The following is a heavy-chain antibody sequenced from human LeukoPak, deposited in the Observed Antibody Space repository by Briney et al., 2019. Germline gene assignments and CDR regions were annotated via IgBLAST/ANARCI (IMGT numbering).Heavy chain of an antibody. CDR3: ARGGYCSSTSCYNLKPHDY. CDR1: GYTFTSYG. J-gene: IGHJ4*02. D-gene: IGHD2-2*02. Sequence: ASVKVSCKASGYTFTSYGISWVRQAPGQGLEWMGWISAYNGNTNYAQKLQGRVTMTTDTSTSTAYMELRSLRSDDTAVYYCARGGYCSSTSCYNLKPHDYWGQGTLVTVSS. CDR2: ISAYNGNT. V-gene: IGHV1-18*01.